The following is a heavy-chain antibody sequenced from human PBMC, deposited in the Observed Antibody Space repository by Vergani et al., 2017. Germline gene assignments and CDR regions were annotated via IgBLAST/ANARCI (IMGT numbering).Heavy chain of an antibody. Sequence: EVQLVESGGGLVQPGGSLRLSCAASGFTVSSNYMSWVRQAPGKGLEWVSVIYSGGSTYYADSVKGRFTISRDNSKNTLYLQMNSLRAEDTAVYYCAAPRPAAIHDYWGQGTLVTVSS. J-gene: IGHJ4*02. CDR2: IYSGGST. V-gene: IGHV3-66*02. CDR1: GFTVSSNY. D-gene: IGHD2-2*02. CDR3: AAPRPAAIHDY.